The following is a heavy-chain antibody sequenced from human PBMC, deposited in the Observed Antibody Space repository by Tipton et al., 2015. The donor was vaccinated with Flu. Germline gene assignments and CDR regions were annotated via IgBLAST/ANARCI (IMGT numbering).Heavy chain of an antibody. CDR2: IYSSGRT. J-gene: IGHJ4*02. D-gene: IGHD3-16*01. CDR1: GGSISTYY. V-gene: IGHV4-59*01. CDR3: AQRNYGLYFDY. Sequence: TLSLTCTVSGGSISTYYWSWIREPPGKGLEWLGDIYSSGRTKYNPSLQSRVTMSVDSSQNQFSLKLSSVTAADTAIYYCAQRNYGLYFDYWGQGTLVTVSS.